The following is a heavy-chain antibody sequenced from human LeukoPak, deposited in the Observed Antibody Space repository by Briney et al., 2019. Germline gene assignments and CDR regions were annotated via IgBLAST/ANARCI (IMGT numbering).Heavy chain of an antibody. CDR2: IIPIFGTA. CDR1: GGTFSSYA. Sequence: ASVKVSCKASGGTFSSYAISWVRQAPGQGLEWMGGIIPIFGTANYARKFQGRVTITADESTSTAYMELSSLRSEDTAVYYCASTPKRWLQSPMDYWGQGTLVTVSS. J-gene: IGHJ4*02. V-gene: IGHV1-69*01. D-gene: IGHD5-24*01. CDR3: ASTPKRWLQSPMDY.